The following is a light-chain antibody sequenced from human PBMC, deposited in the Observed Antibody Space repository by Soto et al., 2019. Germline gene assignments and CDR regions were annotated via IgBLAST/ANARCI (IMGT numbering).Light chain of an antibody. Sequence: QSALTQPASVSGSPGQSITISCTGTSSDVGGYNYVSWFQQHPGKAPKLMIYEVTNRPSGVSYRFSGSKSGNTASLTISGLQAEDEADYYCSSYTSSRTVLFGGGTKLTVL. V-gene: IGLV2-14*01. CDR2: EVT. CDR1: SSDVGGYNY. J-gene: IGLJ2*01. CDR3: SSYTSSRTVL.